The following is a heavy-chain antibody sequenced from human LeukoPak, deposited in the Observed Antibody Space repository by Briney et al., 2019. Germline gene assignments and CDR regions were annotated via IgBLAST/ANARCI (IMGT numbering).Heavy chain of an antibody. D-gene: IGHD3-10*01. CDR2: ISSSSSYI. CDR3: ARVHYGSVYDAFDI. CDR1: GFTFSSYA. Sequence: GGSLRLSCAASGFTFSSYAMHWVRQAPGKGLEWVSSISSSSSYIYYADSVKGRFTISRDNAKNSLYLQMNSLRAEDTAVYYCARVHYGSVYDAFDIWGQGTMVTVSS. V-gene: IGHV3-21*01. J-gene: IGHJ3*02.